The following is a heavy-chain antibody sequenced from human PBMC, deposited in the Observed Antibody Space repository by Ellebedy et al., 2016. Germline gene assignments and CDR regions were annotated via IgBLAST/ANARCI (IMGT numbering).Heavy chain of an antibody. V-gene: IGHV3-23*01. CDR2: ISGSGGST. J-gene: IGHJ4*02. CDR1: GFTFSSYG. D-gene: IGHD1-26*01. CDR3: AKFTGGSYPLFDY. Sequence: GESLKISXAASGFTFSSYGMHWVRQAPGKGLEWVSAISGSGGSTYYADSVKGRFTISRDNSKNTLYLQMNSLRAEDTAVYYCAKFTGGSYPLFDYWGQGTLVTVSS.